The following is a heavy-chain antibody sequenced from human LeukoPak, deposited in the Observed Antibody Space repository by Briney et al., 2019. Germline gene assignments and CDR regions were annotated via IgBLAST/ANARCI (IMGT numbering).Heavy chain of an antibody. V-gene: IGHV3-9*01. D-gene: IGHD3-10*01. Sequence: GGSLRLSCAASGFTFDDYAMHWGRQAPGKGLERVSGVSRNSGSIGYADSVKGRFTIPRDNAKNYLYLQMNSLRAEDTALYYCAKEGGSGSYYSGAFDYWARETWSPSPQ. CDR3: AKEGGSGSYYSGAFDY. CDR1: GFTFDDYA. J-gene: IGHJ4*02. CDR2: VSRNSGSI.